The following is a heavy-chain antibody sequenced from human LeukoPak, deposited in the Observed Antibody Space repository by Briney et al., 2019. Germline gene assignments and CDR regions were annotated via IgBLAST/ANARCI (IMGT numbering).Heavy chain of an antibody. CDR1: GGIFSSYA. V-gene: IGHV1-69*06. Sequence: SVKVSCNTSGGIFSSYAINWVRQAPGQGLEWMGGIFAIFGTANYAQKFQGRVTITADKSTTTAYMELSSLRSEDTAVYFCARGRGYSTSSPSDYRGQGTLVTVSS. CDR3: ARGRGYSTSSPSDY. J-gene: IGHJ4*02. D-gene: IGHD5-18*01. CDR2: IFAIFGTA.